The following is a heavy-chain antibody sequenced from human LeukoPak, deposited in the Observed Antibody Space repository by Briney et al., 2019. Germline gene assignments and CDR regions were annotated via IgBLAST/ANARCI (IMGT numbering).Heavy chain of an antibody. J-gene: IGHJ4*02. CDR1: GYTFTGYY. CDR2: INPNSGGT. Sequence: APVKVSCKASGYTFTGYYMHWVRQAPGQGLEWMGWINPNSGGTNYAQKFQGRVTMTRDTSISTAYMELSRLRSDDTAVYYCARIYSSSSLTVDYWGQGTLVTVSS. CDR3: ARIYSSSSLTVDY. V-gene: IGHV1-2*02. D-gene: IGHD6-6*01.